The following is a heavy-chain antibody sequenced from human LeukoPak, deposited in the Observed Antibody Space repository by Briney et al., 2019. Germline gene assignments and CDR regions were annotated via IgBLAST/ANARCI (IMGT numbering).Heavy chain of an antibody. V-gene: IGHV3-21*04. J-gene: IGHJ4*02. D-gene: IGHD3-3*01. CDR3: ARGGNYDFWSGYYPFDY. CDR1: GFTFSSYS. CDR2: ISSSSSYI. Sequence: GGSLRLSCAASGFTFSSYSMNWVRQAPGKGLEWVSSISSSSSYIYYADSVKGRFTISRDNAKNSLYLQMNSLRAEDTALYYCARGGNYDFWSGYYPFDYWGQGTLVTVSS.